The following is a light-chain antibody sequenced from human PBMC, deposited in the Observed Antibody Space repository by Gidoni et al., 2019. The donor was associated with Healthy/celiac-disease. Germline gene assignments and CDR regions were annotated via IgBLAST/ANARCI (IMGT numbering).Light chain of an antibody. CDR1: QSVSSN. CDR3: QQYNNWPPMST. Sequence: EIVMTQSPATLSVSPGERATLSCSASQSVSSNLAWYQQKPGQAPRLLSYGASTRATGIPARFSGSGSGTEFTLTISSLQSEDFAVYYCQQYNNWPPMSTFGQGTKLEIK. CDR2: GAS. V-gene: IGKV3-15*01. J-gene: IGKJ2*01.